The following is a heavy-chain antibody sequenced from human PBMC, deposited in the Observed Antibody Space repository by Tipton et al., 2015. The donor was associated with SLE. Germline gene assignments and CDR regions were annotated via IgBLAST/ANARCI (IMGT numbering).Heavy chain of an antibody. J-gene: IGHJ4*02. V-gene: IGHV4-31*03. Sequence: TLSLTCSVSGASISSDVYYWGWIRQLPAKGLEWIGYIYNTGNTYYNPSLKSRVTMSVDTSKNQFSLRVTSVTAADTAVYYCARDGPDTSGYYLDYWGQGILVTVSS. CDR1: GASISSDVYY. D-gene: IGHD3-22*01. CDR2: IYNTGNT. CDR3: ARDGPDTSGYYLDY.